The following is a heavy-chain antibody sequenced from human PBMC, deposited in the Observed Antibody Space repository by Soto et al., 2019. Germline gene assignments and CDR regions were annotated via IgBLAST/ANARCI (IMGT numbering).Heavy chain of an antibody. CDR2: IYHSGGT. CDR3: VRGHEAEYFQH. CDR1: GGSISSSGYS. J-gene: IGHJ1*01. Sequence: QLQLQESGSGLVKTSQNLSLTCAVSGGSISSSGYSWSWIRQPPGKGLEWIGYIYHSGGTYYTPSLKSRVTISVDRSKNQFSLRLSSVTAADTAVYYCVRGHEAEYFQHWGQATLVTVSS. V-gene: IGHV4-30-2*01.